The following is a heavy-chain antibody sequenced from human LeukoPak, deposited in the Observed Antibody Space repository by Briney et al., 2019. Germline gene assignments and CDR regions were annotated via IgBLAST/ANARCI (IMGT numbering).Heavy chain of an antibody. Sequence: GESLKISCMGSGYSFTTHWIAWVRQMPGKGLEWMGIIHPGDSDTRYSPSLQGQVTISADKSISTAYLQWSSLKASDTAMYYCARAYGYCSAGSCYYYGMDVWGQGTTVTVSS. J-gene: IGHJ6*02. CDR3: ARAYGYCSAGSCYYYGMDV. V-gene: IGHV5-51*01. CDR1: GYSFTTHW. D-gene: IGHD2-15*01. CDR2: IHPGDSDT.